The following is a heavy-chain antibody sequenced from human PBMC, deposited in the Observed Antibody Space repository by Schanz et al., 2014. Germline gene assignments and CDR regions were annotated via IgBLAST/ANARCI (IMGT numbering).Heavy chain of an antibody. D-gene: IGHD4-17*01. CDR2: ISHDGYST. J-gene: IGHJ3*02. Sequence: VHLLDSGGGLVQPGGSLRLSCSASGFTFSIYAMHWVRQAPGKGLEYVSAISHDGYSTYYADSVTGRFTISRDNAKNTLYLQMNTLRAEDTAVYYCARKMKLGVYGGKGHDSLDIWGQGTMVTVSS. CDR1: GFTFSIYA. V-gene: IGHV3-64*04. CDR3: ARKMKLGVYGGKGHDSLDI.